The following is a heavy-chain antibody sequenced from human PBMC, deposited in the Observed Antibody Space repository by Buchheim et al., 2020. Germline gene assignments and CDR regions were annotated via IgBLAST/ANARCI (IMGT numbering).Heavy chain of an antibody. CDR1: GGSISSGGYY. J-gene: IGHJ4*02. CDR2: IYYSGST. Sequence: QLQLQESGPGLVKPSQTLSLTCTVSGGSISSGGYYWSWIRQHPGKGLEWIGYIYYSGSTYYNPSPNSRVTISLVTSKNQLSLKLSSVTAADTAVYYCARSGYSSSWYFPDYWGQGTL. CDR3: ARSGYSSSWYFPDY. V-gene: IGHV4-31*03. D-gene: IGHD6-13*01.